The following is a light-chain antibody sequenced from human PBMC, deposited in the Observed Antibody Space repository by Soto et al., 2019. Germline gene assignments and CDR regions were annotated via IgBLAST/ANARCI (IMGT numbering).Light chain of an antibody. J-gene: IGKJ3*01. CDR3: QQSYNGPFT. V-gene: IGKV1-39*01. CDR2: SAS. CDR1: QSISRY. Sequence: DIQMTQSPSSLSASVGDRVTVTCRASQSISRYLSWFQQRPGKAPKLLIYSASNLQTGVPSRFSGSGSGTDFTLTSSSLQPEDFATYYCQQSYNGPFTLGPGTTVDL.